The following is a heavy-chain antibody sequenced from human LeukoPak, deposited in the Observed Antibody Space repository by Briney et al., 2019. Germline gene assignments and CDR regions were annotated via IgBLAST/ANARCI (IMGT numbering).Heavy chain of an antibody. Sequence: GGSLRLSCAASGFTFSSYGMSWVRQAPGKGLEWVSTISGGSGGSTYYADSVKGRFTISRDNSRNTLSLQMNSLRAEDTAVYYCAKDHLLVVAPDAFDIWGQGTMVTVSS. CDR3: AKDHLLVVAPDAFDI. CDR2: ISGGSGGST. D-gene: IGHD3-22*01. V-gene: IGHV3-23*01. J-gene: IGHJ3*02. CDR1: GFTFSSYG.